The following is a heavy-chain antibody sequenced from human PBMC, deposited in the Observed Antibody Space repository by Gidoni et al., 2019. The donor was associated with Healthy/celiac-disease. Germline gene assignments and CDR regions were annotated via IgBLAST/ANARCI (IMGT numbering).Heavy chain of an antibody. CDR3: ASTPGNSWYFDLYGMDV. CDR1: GYTFTDYY. V-gene: IGHV1-2*02. D-gene: IGHD3-9*01. J-gene: IGHJ6*02. CDR2: INPNSGGT. Sequence: QVQLVQSGAEVKKPGASVTVSCKASGYTFTDYYMHWVRQAPGQGLEWMGWINPNSGGTNYAQKFQGRVTMTRDTSISTAYMELSRLRSDDTAVYYCASTPGNSWYFDLYGMDVWGQGTTVTVSS.